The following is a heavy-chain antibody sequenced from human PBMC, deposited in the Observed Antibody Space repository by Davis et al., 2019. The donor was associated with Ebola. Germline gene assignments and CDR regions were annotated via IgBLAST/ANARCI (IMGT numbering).Heavy chain of an antibody. CDR1: GFAFSTYA. CDR2: ISSGATST. V-gene: IGHV3-23*01. Sequence: PAGSLRLSCAASGFAFSTYAMSWVRQPPGKGLEWVSIISSGATSTYYADSVKGRFTISRDNSKNTLYLQMNSLRAEDTAQYYCAKAGCGSTSCYSNQWGRGTLVTVSS. D-gene: IGHD2-2*01. J-gene: IGHJ4*02. CDR3: AKAGCGSTSCYSNQ.